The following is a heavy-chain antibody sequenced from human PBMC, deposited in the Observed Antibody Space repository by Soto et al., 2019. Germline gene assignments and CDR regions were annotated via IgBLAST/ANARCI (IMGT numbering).Heavy chain of an antibody. CDR3: AHRQPMWVTTAFNWFDP. Sequence: SGPTLVNPTQTLTLTCTFSGFSLSTSGVGVGWIRQPPGKALEWLALIYWNDDKRYSPSLKSRLTIAKDTSKNQVVLTMTNMDPVDTATYYCAHRQPMWVTTAFNWFDPWGQGTLVTVSS. D-gene: IGHD4-17*01. V-gene: IGHV2-5*01. CDR1: GFSLSTSGVG. J-gene: IGHJ5*02. CDR2: IYWNDDK.